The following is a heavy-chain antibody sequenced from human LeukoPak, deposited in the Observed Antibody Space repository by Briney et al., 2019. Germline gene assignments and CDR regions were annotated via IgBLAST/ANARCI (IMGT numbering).Heavy chain of an antibody. CDR2: INHSGST. V-gene: IGHV4-34*01. J-gene: IGHJ4*02. CDR1: GESFSGYF. CDR3: AREGAVDGYFDY. D-gene: IGHD6-19*01. Sequence: PSETLSLTCAVYGESFSGYFWSWIRQPPGKGLEWIGKINHSGSTNYNPSLKSRVTISADTSKNQFSLKLSSVTAADTAVYYCAREGAVDGYFDYWGQGTLSPSPQ.